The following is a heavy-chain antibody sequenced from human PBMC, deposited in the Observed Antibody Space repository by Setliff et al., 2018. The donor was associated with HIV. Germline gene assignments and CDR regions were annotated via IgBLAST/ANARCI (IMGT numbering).Heavy chain of an antibody. CDR1: GGTFSSYA. V-gene: IGHV1-69*10. CDR2: IIPILGIA. J-gene: IGHJ6*02. D-gene: IGHD3-9*01. CDR3: ASGYYDILTGYSNYYGMDV. Sequence: SVKVSCKASGGTFSSYAISWVRQAPGQGLEWMGGIIPILGIANYAQKFQGRIAITADKSTSTAYMELSSLRSEDTAVYYCASGYYDILTGYSNYYGMDVWGQGTTVTVSS.